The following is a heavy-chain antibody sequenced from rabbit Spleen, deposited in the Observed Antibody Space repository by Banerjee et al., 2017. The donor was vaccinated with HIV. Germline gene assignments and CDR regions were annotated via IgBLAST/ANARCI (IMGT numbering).Heavy chain of an antibody. Sequence: QEQLVESGGGLVTLGGSLKLSCKASGIDFSSYGISWVRQAPGKGLEWIAYIYPDYGSTNYASWVKGRFTISKTSTTVTLRMTSLTAADRAAYFCARDLVGVIGWNFYLWGPGTLVTV. CDR1: GIDFSSYG. V-gene: IGHV1S39*01. CDR3: ARDLVGVIGWNFYL. CDR2: IYPDYGST. J-gene: IGHJ4*01. D-gene: IGHD5-1*01.